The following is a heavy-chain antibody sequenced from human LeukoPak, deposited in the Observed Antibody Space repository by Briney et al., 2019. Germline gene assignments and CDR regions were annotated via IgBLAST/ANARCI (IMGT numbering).Heavy chain of an antibody. D-gene: IGHD2-15*01. Sequence: SRTLSLTCTVSGGSVSSGDYYWSWIRQPPGKGLEWIGYIYHSGGTYYNPPLKSRVTISVDTSKNQFSLKLTSVTAADTAVYYCARVTCSGGSCYSFDYWGQGTLVTVSS. V-gene: IGHV4-30-4*01. J-gene: IGHJ4*02. CDR3: ARVTCSGGSCYSFDY. CDR2: IYHSGGT. CDR1: GGSVSSGDYY.